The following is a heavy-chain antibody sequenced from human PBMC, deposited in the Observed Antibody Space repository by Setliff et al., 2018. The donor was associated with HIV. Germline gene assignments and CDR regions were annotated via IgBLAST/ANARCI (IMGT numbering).Heavy chain of an antibody. CDR2: IYPDDSNI. V-gene: IGHV5-51*01. CDR1: DYTFSTYW. D-gene: IGHD6-13*01. Sequence: PGESLKISCKALDYTFSTYWIGWVRQKPGEGLEWMGIIYPDDSNIRYNPSFQNRVTISADKSITTAYLQINNLKASDTATYYCARRDGRSMNAFEIWGPGTMGTVSS. J-gene: IGHJ3*02. CDR3: ARRDGRSMNAFEI.